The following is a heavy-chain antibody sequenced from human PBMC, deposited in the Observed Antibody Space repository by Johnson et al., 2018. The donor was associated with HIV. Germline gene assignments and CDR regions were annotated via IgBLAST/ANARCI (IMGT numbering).Heavy chain of an antibody. CDR1: GFTVSSNY. J-gene: IGHJ3*02. CDR2: IYSGGSP. D-gene: IGHD2-21*01. CDR3: AKAPLDLIGDPVSFDI. Sequence: MQLVESGGGLVQPGGSLRLSCAASGFTVSSNYMSWVRQAPGKGLEWVSVIYSGGSPYYADSVKGRFTISRDNSKNTLYLQTNSLRAEDTAVYYCAKAPLDLIGDPVSFDIWGQGTMVTVSS. V-gene: IGHV3-66*01.